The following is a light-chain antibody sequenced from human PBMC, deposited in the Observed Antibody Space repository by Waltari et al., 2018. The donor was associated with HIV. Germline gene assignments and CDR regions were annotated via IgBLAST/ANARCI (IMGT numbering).Light chain of an antibody. J-gene: IGKJ1*01. Sequence: DIQMTQFPSSLSASVGDKVTISCRASHSIAARLNWYRQKTGDAPELLIYAASALRRGVPSRFSGTTAGTEFTLTINAVQPDDFAFFFCQQSFATPRTFGQGT. CDR1: HSIAAR. V-gene: IGKV1-39*01. CDR2: AAS. CDR3: QQSFATPRT.